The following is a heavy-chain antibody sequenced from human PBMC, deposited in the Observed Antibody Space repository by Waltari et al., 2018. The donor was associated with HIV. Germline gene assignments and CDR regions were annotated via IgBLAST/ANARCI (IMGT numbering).Heavy chain of an antibody. CDR1: GYSFTTYD. V-gene: IGHV1-8*01. J-gene: IGHJ4*02. CDR3: ARGLERGSDYAPFDY. Sequence: QVQLVQSGAAVTKPGASVKVSCTASGYSFTTYDINWVRQATGQGLEWMGWLSPNSGKTGYARKFQGRVTMTRNTSISTAYMELSTLRSEDTAVYYCARGLERGSDYAPFDYWSQGTLVTVSS. CDR2: LSPNSGKT. D-gene: IGHD1-26*01.